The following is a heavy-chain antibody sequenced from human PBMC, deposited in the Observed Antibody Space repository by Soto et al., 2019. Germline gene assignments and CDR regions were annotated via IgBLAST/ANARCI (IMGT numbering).Heavy chain of an antibody. CDR1: GYTLTGYY. Sequence: VASVKVSFKASGYTLTGYYMHWVRQAPGQGLEWMGWINPNSGGTNYAQKFQGWVTMTRDTSISTAYMELSRLRSDDTAVYYCARAYYRDDGNIDYRGQGTLVTVSS. CDR2: INPNSGGT. D-gene: IGHD4-17*01. V-gene: IGHV1-2*04. J-gene: IGHJ4*02. CDR3: ARAYYRDDGNIDY.